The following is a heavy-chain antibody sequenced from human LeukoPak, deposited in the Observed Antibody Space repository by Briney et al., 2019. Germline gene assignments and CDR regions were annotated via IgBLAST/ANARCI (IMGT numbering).Heavy chain of an antibody. CDR2: MNSDGSST. CDR1: GFTLNNYW. V-gene: IGHV3-74*03. CDR3: ARDRRADYYRNDDCFDI. J-gene: IGHJ3*02. Sequence: GGSLRLSCAASGFTLNNYWMHWVRQAPGKGLIWVSRMNSDGSSTTYADSAKGRFTISRDNAKNTLYLQMNSLRAEDTAVYYCARDRRADYYRNDDCFDIWGQGTVVTVSS. D-gene: IGHD1-26*01.